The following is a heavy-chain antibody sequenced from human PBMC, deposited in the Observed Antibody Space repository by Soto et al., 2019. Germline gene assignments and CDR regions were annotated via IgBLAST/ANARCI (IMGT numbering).Heavy chain of an antibody. Sequence: SETLSLTCTVSGGSLRDNYWSWMRRPPGKGLEWIGYSYYTGATSYNPSLTSRVSISVDTSKNQFSLRLNSVTAADTAVYFCARGGWSHDSWGQGTLVTVSS. D-gene: IGHD6-19*01. V-gene: IGHV4-59*01. J-gene: IGHJ4*02. CDR3: ARGGWSHDS. CDR2: SYYTGAT. CDR1: GGSLRDNY.